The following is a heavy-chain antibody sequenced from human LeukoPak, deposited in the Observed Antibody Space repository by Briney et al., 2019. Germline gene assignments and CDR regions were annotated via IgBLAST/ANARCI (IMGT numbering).Heavy chain of an antibody. J-gene: IGHJ5*01. V-gene: IGHV4-59*08. D-gene: IGHD1-7*01. CDR3: ARHGLPDWNYDS. CDR1: VGSLSNYF. Sequence: SDTLSLTCVVSVGSLSNYFWPWFRQPPGKGLEGVGYISYDGYTRYTPCLESELTIALDMSKKQFSLKLTSVTAADTAVYFCARHGLPDWNYDSWGQGTLVTVSS. CDR2: ISYDGYT.